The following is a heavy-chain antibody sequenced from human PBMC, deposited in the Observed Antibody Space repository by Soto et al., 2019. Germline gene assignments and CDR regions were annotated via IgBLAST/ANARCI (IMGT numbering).Heavy chain of an antibody. CDR1: GATFTKYA. V-gene: IGHV1-69*19. CDR2: IIPLFWST. CDR3: ARDETVIRGVIKRGGGLDL. J-gene: IGHJ6*02. Sequence: QVQLEQSGAEVKMPGSSVTVSCKAYGATFTKYAFNLVRQAPGQGLEWMGGIIPLFWSTNYAERFQGRLTVTTNESTSTVFMELSSLTSDDTAIYYCARDETVIRGVIKRGGGLDLWGQGTTVIVSS. D-gene: IGHD3-10*01.